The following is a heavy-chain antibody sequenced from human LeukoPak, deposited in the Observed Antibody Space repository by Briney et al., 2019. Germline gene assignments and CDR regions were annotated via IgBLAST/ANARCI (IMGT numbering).Heavy chain of an antibody. CDR1: GFTFSSYW. Sequence: PSGSLRLSCAASGFTFSSYWMSWVRQAPGKGLEWMANIKQDGSEKYYVDSVKGRFTISKDNAKNSLSLQMNSLRGEDTALYYCARGQYCSGGSCSTGWFDPWGQGTLVTVSS. D-gene: IGHD2-15*01. CDR2: IKQDGSEK. J-gene: IGHJ5*02. CDR3: ARGQYCSGGSCSTGWFDP. V-gene: IGHV3-7*01.